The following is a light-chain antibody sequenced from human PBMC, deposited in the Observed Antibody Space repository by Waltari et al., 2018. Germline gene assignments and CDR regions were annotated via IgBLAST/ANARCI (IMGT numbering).Light chain of an antibody. V-gene: IGKV3D-15*01. CDR2: DSS. J-gene: IGKJ1*01. CDR3: QQYSNWPT. Sequence: EILMTQSPDTLSVSPGGRATLSCRASQRFSRLVAWYQQKPGQAPRLLIYDSSTRATVIPDRFSGSDSGTDFTLTITNVQSEDAAVYYCQQYSNWPTFGQGTKVEI. CDR1: QRFSRL.